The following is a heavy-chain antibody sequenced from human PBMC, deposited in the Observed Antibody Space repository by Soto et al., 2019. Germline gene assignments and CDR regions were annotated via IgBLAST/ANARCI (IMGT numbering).Heavy chain of an antibody. CDR3: VKAYCGGDCYSDYFDY. CDR2: ISSNGGST. J-gene: IGHJ4*02. V-gene: IGHV3-64D*09. Sequence: GGSLRLSCSASGFTFSSYAMHWVRQAPGKGLEYVSAISSNGGSTYYADSVKGRFTISRDNSKNTLYLQMSSLRAEDTAVYYCVKAYCGGDCYSDYFDYWGQGTLVTVSS. CDR1: GFTFSSYA. D-gene: IGHD2-21*02.